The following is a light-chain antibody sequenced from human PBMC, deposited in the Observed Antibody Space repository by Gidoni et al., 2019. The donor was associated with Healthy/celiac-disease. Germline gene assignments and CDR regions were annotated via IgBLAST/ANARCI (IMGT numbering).Light chain of an antibody. CDR2: STN. J-gene: IGLJ3*02. CDR3: VLYMGSGIWV. Sequence: QTVVTQEPSFSVSPGGTVTLTCGLSSGSVSTSYYPSWYQQTPARTLIYSTNTRSSGVPDRFSGSILGNKAALTITGAQADDESDYYCVLYMGSGIWVFGGGTKLTVL. V-gene: IGLV8-61*01. CDR1: SGSVSTSYY.